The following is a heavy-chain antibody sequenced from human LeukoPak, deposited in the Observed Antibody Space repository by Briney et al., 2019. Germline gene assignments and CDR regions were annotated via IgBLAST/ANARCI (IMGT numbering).Heavy chain of an antibody. Sequence: ASVKVSCKASGYTFTGYYMHWVRQAPGQGLEWMGWINPNSGGTNYAQKFQGRVTMTRDTSISTAYMELSRLRSEDMAVYYCARDARSSSFGYYFDYWGQGTLVTVSS. CDR1: GYTFTGYY. V-gene: IGHV1-2*02. J-gene: IGHJ4*02. D-gene: IGHD6-13*01. CDR2: INPNSGGT. CDR3: ARDARSSSFGYYFDY.